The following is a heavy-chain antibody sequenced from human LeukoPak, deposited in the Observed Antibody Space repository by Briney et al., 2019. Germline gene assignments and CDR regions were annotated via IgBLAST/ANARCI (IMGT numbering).Heavy chain of an antibody. V-gene: IGHV3-21*01. CDR2: ISSSSSYI. CDR3: AKYGGNSGMAFDI. D-gene: IGHD4-23*01. CDR1: GFTFSSYS. Sequence: GGSLRLSCAASGFTFSSYSMNWVRQAPGKGLEWVSSISSSSSYIYYADSVKGRFTISRDNAKNSLYLQMNSLRAEDTAVYYCAKYGGNSGMAFDIWGQGTVVTVSS. J-gene: IGHJ3*02.